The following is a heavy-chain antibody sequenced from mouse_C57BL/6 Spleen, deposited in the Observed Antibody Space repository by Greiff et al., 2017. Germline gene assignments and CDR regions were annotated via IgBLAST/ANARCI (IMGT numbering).Heavy chain of an antibody. Sequence: VQLQQSGPELVKPGASVKIPCKASGYTFTDYNMDWVKQSHGKSLEWIGDINPNNGGTIYNQKFKGKATLTVDKSSSTAYMELRSLTSEDTAVYYCAKGAYYSNYLFAYWGQGTLVTVSA. J-gene: IGHJ3*01. CDR3: AKGAYYSNYLFAY. CDR2: INPNNGGT. CDR1: GYTFTDYN. D-gene: IGHD2-5*01. V-gene: IGHV1-18*01.